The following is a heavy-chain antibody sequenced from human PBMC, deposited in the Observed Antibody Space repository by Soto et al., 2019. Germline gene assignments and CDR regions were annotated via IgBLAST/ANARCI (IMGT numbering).Heavy chain of an antibody. D-gene: IGHD3-10*01. CDR2: IYYSGST. CDR1: GGSISSGGYY. CDR3: ARTGGGLWFGELN. V-gene: IGHV4-31*03. J-gene: IGHJ4*02. Sequence: QVQLQESGPGLVKPSQTLSLTCTVSGGSISSGGYYWSWIRQHPGKGLEWIGYIYYSGSTYYNPSLKRRVXXSXDXCKNQFSLKLSSVTAADTAVYYCARTGGGLWFGELNWGQGTLVTVSS.